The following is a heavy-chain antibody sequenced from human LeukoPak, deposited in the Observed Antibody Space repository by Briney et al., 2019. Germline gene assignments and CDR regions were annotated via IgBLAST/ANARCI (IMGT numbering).Heavy chain of an antibody. J-gene: IGHJ4*02. Sequence: PSETLSLTCAVYGGSFSGYYWSWIRQPPGKGLEWIGEINHSGSTNYNPSLKSRVTISVDTSKNQFSLKLSSVTAADTAVYYCATTFNWAFDYWGQGTLVTVSS. V-gene: IGHV4-34*01. CDR3: ATTFNWAFDY. CDR1: GGSFSGYY. D-gene: IGHD7-27*01. CDR2: INHSGST.